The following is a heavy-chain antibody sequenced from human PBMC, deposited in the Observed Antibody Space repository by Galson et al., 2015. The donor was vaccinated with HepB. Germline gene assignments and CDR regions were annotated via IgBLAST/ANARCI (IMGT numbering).Heavy chain of an antibody. CDR3: TTDTLPSPLWFGELFRDAFDI. CDR1: GFTFSNAW. Sequence: SLRLSCAASGFTFSNAWMNWVRQAPGKGLEWVGRIKSKTDGGTTDYAAPVKGRFTISRDDSKNTLYLQMNSLKTEDTAVYYCTTDTLPSPLWFGELFRDAFDIWGQGTMVTVSS. CDR2: IKSKTDGGTT. V-gene: IGHV3-15*07. D-gene: IGHD3-10*01. J-gene: IGHJ3*02.